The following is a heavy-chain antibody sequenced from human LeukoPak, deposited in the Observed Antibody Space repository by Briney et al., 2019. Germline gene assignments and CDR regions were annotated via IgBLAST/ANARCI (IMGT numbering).Heavy chain of an antibody. J-gene: IGHJ3*02. CDR2: ISSSSSYI. CDR3: ARVWGVTHDAFDI. CDR1: GFPFTLYN. D-gene: IGHD3-16*01. Sequence: GGSLRLSCEVSGFPFTLYNMNWVRQAPGKGLEWVSPISSSSSYIYYADSVKGRFTISRDNAKNSLYLQMNSLRAEDTAVYYCARVWGVTHDAFDIWGQGTMVTVSS. V-gene: IGHV3-21*01.